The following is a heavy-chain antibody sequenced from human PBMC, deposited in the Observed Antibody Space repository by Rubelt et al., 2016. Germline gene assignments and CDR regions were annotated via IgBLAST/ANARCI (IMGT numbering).Heavy chain of an antibody. CDR3: ARVGFYYDSGSYVD. D-gene: IGHD3-10*01. CDR1: TFTNYG. J-gene: IGHJ4*02. Sequence: TFTNYGISWVRQAPGQGLEWMGWIIPILGIANYAQKFQGRVTITADKSTSTAYMELSSLRSEDTAVYYCARVGFYYDSGSYVDWGQGTLVTVSS. V-gene: IGHV1-69*04. CDR2: IIPILGIA.